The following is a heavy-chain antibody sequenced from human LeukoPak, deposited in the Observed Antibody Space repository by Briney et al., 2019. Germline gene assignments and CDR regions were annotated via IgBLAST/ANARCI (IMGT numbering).Heavy chain of an antibody. CDR2: KWYDGNNK. J-gene: IGHJ4*02. D-gene: IGHD4-17*01. V-gene: IGHV3-33*01. CDR3: ARPAYGDPHLDF. Sequence: GGSLTLSCAASGFTFHNYAMHWARHAPGKGLEWVAAKWYDGNNKYYGDSVKGRFTISRDNSKNTLYLHMNSLRAKETAAYYCARPAYGDPHLDFWGQGTLVTVS. CDR1: GFTFHNYA.